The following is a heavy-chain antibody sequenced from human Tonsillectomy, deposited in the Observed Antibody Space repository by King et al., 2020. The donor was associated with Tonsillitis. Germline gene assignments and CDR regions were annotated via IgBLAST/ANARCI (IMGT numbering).Heavy chain of an antibody. CDR2: SYYSGIT. CDR3: ARDYCSSSSCYDAFDI. V-gene: IGHV4-59*01. CDR1: GGSISPYY. D-gene: IGHD2-2*01. Sequence: VQLQESGPGLVKPSETLSLTCTVSGGSISPYYWSWLRQPPGKGLEWIGYSYYSGITNYNPSLKSRVTISVDTSKKQFSLKLSSVTAADTAVYYCARDYCSSSSCYDAFDIWGQGAMVTVSS. J-gene: IGHJ3*02.